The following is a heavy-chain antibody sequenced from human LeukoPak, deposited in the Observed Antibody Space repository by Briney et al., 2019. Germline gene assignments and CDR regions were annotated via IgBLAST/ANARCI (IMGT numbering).Heavy chain of an antibody. V-gene: IGHV4-38-2*01. Sequence: ASETLSLTCAVSGYSISSSFYWGWIRQPPGKGLEWIGSIYHSGSTYYNPSLKSRVTISLDTSKNQFSLRLSSVTAADTAVYYCARRSEYFQDWGQGTLLTVSS. CDR1: GYSISSSFY. CDR3: ARRSEYFQD. J-gene: IGHJ1*01. CDR2: IYHSGST.